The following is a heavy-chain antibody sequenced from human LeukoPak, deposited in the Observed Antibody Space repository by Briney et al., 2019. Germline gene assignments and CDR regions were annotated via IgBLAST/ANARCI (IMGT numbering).Heavy chain of an antibody. CDR1: GGSFSGYY. CDR2: IYYSGST. V-gene: IGHV4-59*01. J-gene: IGHJ3*02. CDR3: ARARVYDFWSGYRHAFDI. Sequence: SETLSLTCAVYGGSFSGYYWSWIRQPPGKGLEWIGYIYYSGSTNYNPSLKSRVTISVDTSKNQFSLRLSSVTAADTAVYYCARARVYDFWSGYRHAFDIWSQGTMVTVSS. D-gene: IGHD3-3*01.